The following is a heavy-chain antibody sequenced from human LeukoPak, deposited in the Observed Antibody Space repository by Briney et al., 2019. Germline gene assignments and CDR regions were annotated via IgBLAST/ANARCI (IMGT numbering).Heavy chain of an antibody. J-gene: IGHJ4*02. Sequence: PSETLSLTCTVSGGSLSSGGYYWTWIRQHPGKGLEWVGYVFHTGYTYYNPSLKSRVTISVDTSKNQFSLKLTSVTAADTAMYYCARDRNCSGGGCFRSFDFWGQGILVTVSS. CDR1: GGSLSSGGYY. CDR2: VFHTGYT. D-gene: IGHD2-15*01. CDR3: ARDRNCSGGGCFRSFDF. V-gene: IGHV4-31*03.